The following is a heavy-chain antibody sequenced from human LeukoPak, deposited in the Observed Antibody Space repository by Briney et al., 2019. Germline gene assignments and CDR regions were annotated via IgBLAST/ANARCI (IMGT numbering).Heavy chain of an antibody. CDR3: ARGDGSGSYYFDY. CDR1: GGSISSHY. V-gene: IGHV4-4*07. D-gene: IGHD3-10*01. CDR2: FYLSGGT. J-gene: IGHJ4*02. Sequence: SETLSLTCTVSGGSISSHYWSWIRQPAGKGLEWIGRFYLSGGTKYNPSLESRVTISVDTSKNQFFLKLTSVTAGDTAVYYCARGDGSGSYYFDYWGQGTLVTVSS.